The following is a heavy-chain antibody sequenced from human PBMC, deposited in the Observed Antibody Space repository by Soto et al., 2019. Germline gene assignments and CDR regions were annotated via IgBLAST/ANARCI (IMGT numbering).Heavy chain of an antibody. CDR1: GDSVSSGTSY. Sequence: PSETLSLTCTVSGDSVSSGTSYWSWIRQPPGKGLEWIGYVYSSGSTNYNPSLRSRVTISLETPKNQFSVHLISVTAADTAVYYCARDEGVTIRGHYYGMDVWGQGTTVTVSS. J-gene: IGHJ6*02. CDR2: VYSSGST. V-gene: IGHV4-61*01. CDR3: ARDEGVTIRGHYYGMDV. D-gene: IGHD3-10*01.